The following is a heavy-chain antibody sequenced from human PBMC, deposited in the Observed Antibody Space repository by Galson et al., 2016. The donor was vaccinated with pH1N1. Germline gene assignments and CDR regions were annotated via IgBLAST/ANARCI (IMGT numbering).Heavy chain of an antibody. J-gene: IGHJ4*02. CDR2: ISSCGGTT. V-gene: IGHV3-23*01. Sequence: SLRLSCAASGFTFGTYAMTWVRQAPGKGPEWVSTISSCGGTTFYTDSVKGRFTISRDYSKNTLYLHMNSLRAGDTALYYCARGRYDYDGDFGFWGQGTLVTVSS. D-gene: IGHD4-23*01. CDR1: GFTFGTYA. CDR3: ARGRYDYDGDFGF.